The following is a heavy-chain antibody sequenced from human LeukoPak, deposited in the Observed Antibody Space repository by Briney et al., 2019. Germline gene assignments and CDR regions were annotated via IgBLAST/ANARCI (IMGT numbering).Heavy chain of an antibody. CDR2: ISAYNGNT. V-gene: IGHV1-18*01. CDR1: GYTFTSFG. Sequence: ASVKVSCKASGYTFTSFGISWVRQAPGQGLEWMGWISAYNGNTNYAQKLQGRVTMTTDTSTSTAYMELWSLTSDDTAVYYCARVGAYCTSTSCLDYWGQGTLVTVSS. J-gene: IGHJ4*02. D-gene: IGHD2-2*01. CDR3: ARVGAYCTSTSCLDY.